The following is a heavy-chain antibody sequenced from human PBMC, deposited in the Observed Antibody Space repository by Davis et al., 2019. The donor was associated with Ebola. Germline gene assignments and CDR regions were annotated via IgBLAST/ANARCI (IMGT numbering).Heavy chain of an antibody. D-gene: IGHD3-3*01. CDR3: ARVDYDFWSGYYTGLWFDP. V-gene: IGHV4-59*01. CDR2: IYYSGST. CDR1: SGSISSYY. Sequence: SETLSLTCTVSSGSISSYYWSWIRQPPGKGLEWIGYIYYSGSTNYNPSLKSRVTISVDTSKNQFSLKLSSVTAADTAVYYCARVDYDFWSGYYTGLWFDPWGQGTLVTVSS. J-gene: IGHJ5*02.